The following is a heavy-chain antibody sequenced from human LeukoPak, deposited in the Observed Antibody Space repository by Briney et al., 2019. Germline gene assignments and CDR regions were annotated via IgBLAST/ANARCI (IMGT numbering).Heavy chain of an antibody. J-gene: IGHJ3*02. Sequence: GGSLRLSCAASGFTFSSYDMHWVRQATGKGLEWVSAIGTAGGTYYPGSVKGRFTISRENAKNSLYVQMNSLRAGDTAVYYCARGRLGYCSSTSCYRWDAFDIWGQGTMVTVSS. CDR2: IGTAGGT. V-gene: IGHV3-13*01. CDR3: ARGRLGYCSSTSCYRWDAFDI. D-gene: IGHD2-2*02. CDR1: GFTFSSYD.